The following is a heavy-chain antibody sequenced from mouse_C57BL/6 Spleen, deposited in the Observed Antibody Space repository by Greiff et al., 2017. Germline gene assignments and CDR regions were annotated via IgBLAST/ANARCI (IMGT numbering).Heavy chain of an antibody. D-gene: IGHD4-1*01. V-gene: IGHV1-64*01. CDR2: IHPNSGST. Sequence: QVQLQQPGAELVKPGASVKLSCKASGYTFTSYWMHWVKQRPGQGLEWIGMIHPNSGSTNYNEKFKSKATLTVDKSSSTAYMQLSSLTSEDAAVYYCARNWDGYFDVWGTGTTVTVSS. CDR1: GYTFTSYW. J-gene: IGHJ1*03. CDR3: ARNWDGYFDV.